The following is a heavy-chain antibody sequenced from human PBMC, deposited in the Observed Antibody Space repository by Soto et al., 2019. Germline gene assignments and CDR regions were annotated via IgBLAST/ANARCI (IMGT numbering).Heavy chain of an antibody. CDR1: GFTFSNYA. Sequence: GGSLRLSCAASGFTFSNYAMSWVRQSPGKGLEWVSYISSSSSTIYYADSVKGRFTISRDNAKNSLYPQMNSLRAEDTAVYYCARADSGYAHGYYYYGMDVWGQGTTVTVSS. CDR3: ARADSGYAHGYYYYGMDV. V-gene: IGHV3-48*01. J-gene: IGHJ6*02. D-gene: IGHD5-12*01. CDR2: ISSSSSTI.